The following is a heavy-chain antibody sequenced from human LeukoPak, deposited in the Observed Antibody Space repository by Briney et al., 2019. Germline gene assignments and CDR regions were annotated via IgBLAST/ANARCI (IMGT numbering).Heavy chain of an antibody. V-gene: IGHV1-69*13. CDR3: AREGYSSSSSLNWFDP. J-gene: IGHJ5*02. D-gene: IGHD6-6*01. Sequence: WASVKVSCKASGGTFSSYAISWVRQAPGQGLEWMGGIIPIFGTANYAQKFQGRVTITADESTSTAYMELSSQRSEDTAVYYCAREGYSSSSSLNWFDPWGQGTLVTVSS. CDR1: GGTFSSYA. CDR2: IIPIFGTA.